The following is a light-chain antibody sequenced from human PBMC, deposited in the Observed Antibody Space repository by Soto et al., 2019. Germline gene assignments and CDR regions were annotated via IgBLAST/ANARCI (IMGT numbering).Light chain of an antibody. CDR2: GAS. CDR3: QQYSNWPPT. Sequence: EIVITQAPATLSVSRGERATLSCRASQSVSSNLAWYQQKPGQAPRLLIYGASTRATGIPARFSGSGSGTEFTLTISSLQSEDFAVYYCQQYSNWPPTLGQGTKVDIK. CDR1: QSVSSN. V-gene: IGKV3-15*01. J-gene: IGKJ1*01.